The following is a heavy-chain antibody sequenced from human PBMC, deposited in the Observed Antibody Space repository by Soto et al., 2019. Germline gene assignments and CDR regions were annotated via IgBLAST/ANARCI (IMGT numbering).Heavy chain of an antibody. D-gene: IGHD3-3*01. V-gene: IGHV1-18*01. Sequence: QVPLVQSGAEVEKPGASVKVSCKASGYPFTDYGISWVRQAPGQGLQWMGWITAFNGNTKYAQQLQGRVTITTDTSTSTDYMELRSLESDDSAVYYCARISQSDFWSGYYYVFDSWGQGTLVTVSS. CDR1: GYPFTDYG. J-gene: IGHJ4*02. CDR3: ARISQSDFWSGYYYVFDS. CDR2: ITAFNGNT.